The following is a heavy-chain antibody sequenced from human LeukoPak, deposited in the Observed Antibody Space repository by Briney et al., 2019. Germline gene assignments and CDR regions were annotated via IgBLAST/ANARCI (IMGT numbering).Heavy chain of an antibody. CDR1: GGSFSGYY. Sequence: SETLSLTCAVYGGSFSGYYWSWIRQPPGKGLEWIGEINHSGSTNYNPSLKSRVTISVDTSKNQFSLKLSSVTAADTAVYYCARSSIAVAGPDYWGQGTLVTVSS. J-gene: IGHJ4*02. D-gene: IGHD6-19*01. CDR3: ARSSIAVAGPDY. CDR2: INHSGST. V-gene: IGHV4-34*01.